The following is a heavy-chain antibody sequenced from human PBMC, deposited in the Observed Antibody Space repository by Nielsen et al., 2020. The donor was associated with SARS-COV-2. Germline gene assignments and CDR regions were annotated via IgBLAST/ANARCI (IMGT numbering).Heavy chain of an antibody. CDR1: GFTFSSYG. J-gene: IGHJ4*02. Sequence: GESLKISCAASGFTFSSYGMHWVRQAPGKGLEWVAVISYDGSNKYYADSVKGRFTISRDNSKNTLYLQMNNLRAEDTAVFYCARDGYVDTAYFDYWGQGTLVTVSS. V-gene: IGHV3-30*03. CDR2: ISYDGSNK. CDR3: ARDGYVDTAYFDY. D-gene: IGHD5-18*01.